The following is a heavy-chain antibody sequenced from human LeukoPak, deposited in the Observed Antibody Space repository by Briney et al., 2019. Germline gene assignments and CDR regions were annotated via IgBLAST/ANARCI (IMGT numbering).Heavy chain of an antibody. J-gene: IGHJ4*02. CDR3: ARGVMTTVTFPFGY. Sequence: GASVKVSCKASGYTFTGYYMHWGRQAPGQGLEWMGWINPNSGGTNYAQKFQGRVTMTRDTSISTAYMELSRLRSDDTAVYYCARGVMTTVTFPFGYWGQGTLVTVSS. CDR2: INPNSGGT. V-gene: IGHV1-2*02. D-gene: IGHD4-17*01. CDR1: GYTFTGYY.